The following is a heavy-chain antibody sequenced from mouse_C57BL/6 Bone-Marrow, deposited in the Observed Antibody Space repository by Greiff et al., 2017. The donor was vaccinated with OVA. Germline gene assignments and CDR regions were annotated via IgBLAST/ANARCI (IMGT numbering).Heavy chain of an antibody. CDR2: IDPSDSYT. V-gene: IGHV1-69*01. Sequence: QVQLQQPGAELVMPGASVKLSCKASGYTFTSYWMHWVKQRPGQGLEWIGEIDPSDSYTNYNQKIKGKSTLTVDKSSSTAYMQLSSLTSEDSAVYYCSLYYSKGGWYFDVWGTGTTVTVSS. CDR1: GYTFTSYW. CDR3: SLYYSKGGWYFDV. J-gene: IGHJ1*03. D-gene: IGHD2-5*01.